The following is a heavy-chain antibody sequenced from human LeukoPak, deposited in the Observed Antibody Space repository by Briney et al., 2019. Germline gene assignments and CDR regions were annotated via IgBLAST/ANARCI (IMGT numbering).Heavy chain of an antibody. CDR1: GGSISSYY. D-gene: IGHD1-7*01. Sequence: SETLSLTCTVSGGSISSYYWSWIRQPPGKGLEWIGYIYYSGSTNYNPSLKSRVTISVDTPKNQFSLKLSSVTAADTAVYYCARLNWNYVAFDYWGQGTLVTVSS. CDR3: ARLNWNYVAFDY. J-gene: IGHJ4*02. V-gene: IGHV4-59*01. CDR2: IYYSGST.